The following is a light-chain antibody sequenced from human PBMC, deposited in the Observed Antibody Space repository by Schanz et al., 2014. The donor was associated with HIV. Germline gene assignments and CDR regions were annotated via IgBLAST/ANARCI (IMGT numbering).Light chain of an antibody. V-gene: IGKV1-5*03. J-gene: IGKJ4*01. Sequence: IQLTQSPSSLSASVGDRVTITCRASQGISSYLAWYQQKPGKAPKVLIYKASSLESGVPSRFSGSGSGTEFTPTISSLQPDDFATYYCQQYNTYITFGGGTKVEI. CDR2: KAS. CDR1: QGISSY. CDR3: QQYNTYIT.